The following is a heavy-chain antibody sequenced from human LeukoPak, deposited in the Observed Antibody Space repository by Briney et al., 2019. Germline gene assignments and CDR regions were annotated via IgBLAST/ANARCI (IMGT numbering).Heavy chain of an antibody. J-gene: IGHJ6*02. V-gene: IGHV4-39*01. Sequence: PSETLSLTCTVSGGSISSSSYYWGWIRQPPGKGLEWIGSIYYSGSTYYNPSLKSRVTISVDTSKNQFSLKLSSVTAADTAVYYCARVPHYYYYYGMDVWGQGTTVTVSS. CDR3: ARVPHYYYYYGMDV. CDR1: GGSISSSSYY. CDR2: IYYSGST.